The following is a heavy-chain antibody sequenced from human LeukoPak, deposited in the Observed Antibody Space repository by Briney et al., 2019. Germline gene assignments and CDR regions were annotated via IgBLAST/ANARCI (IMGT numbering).Heavy chain of an antibody. J-gene: IGHJ4*02. Sequence: ASVKVSCKASGYTFTGYYMHWVRQAPGQGLEWMGWINPNSGGTNYAQKFQGRVTMTRDTSISTAYMELRSLRSDDTAVYYCARTNIVVVPAAMGRYDFWSGYYKGGIDYWGQGTLVTVSS. D-gene: IGHD2-2*01. CDR1: GYTFTGYY. V-gene: IGHV1-2*02. CDR3: ARTNIVVVPAAMGRYDFWSGYYKGGIDY. CDR2: INPNSGGT.